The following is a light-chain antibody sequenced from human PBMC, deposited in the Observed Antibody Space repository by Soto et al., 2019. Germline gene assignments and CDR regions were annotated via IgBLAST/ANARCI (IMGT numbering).Light chain of an antibody. J-gene: IGKJ5*01. CDR1: QNLHSF. Sequence: EIVLTQSPATLSVSPGERVTLSCRASQNLHSFLNWYQQRPGQAPRPLIYDGSKRAAGVPDRISGDGSGTDSTLTISSLEPEDFGVYYCQHRSIWPVSFGQGTRLEIK. CDR3: QHRSIWPVS. CDR2: DGS. V-gene: IGKV3-11*01.